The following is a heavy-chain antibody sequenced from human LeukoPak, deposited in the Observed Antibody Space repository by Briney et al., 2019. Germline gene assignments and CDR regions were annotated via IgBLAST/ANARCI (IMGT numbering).Heavy chain of an antibody. CDR3: AKDTFSESRYGVLDS. D-gene: IGHD3-10*01. Sequence: GSLTLSCAASGFTFSSYSMSWVRQAPGKGLEWVGAICGGGSITYYADSVKGRFTISRDNSKNTLYLQMSSLRAEDTAVYYCAKDTFSESRYGVLDSWGQGTLVTVSS. CDR1: GFTFSSYS. J-gene: IGHJ4*02. CDR2: ICGGGSIT. V-gene: IGHV3-23*01.